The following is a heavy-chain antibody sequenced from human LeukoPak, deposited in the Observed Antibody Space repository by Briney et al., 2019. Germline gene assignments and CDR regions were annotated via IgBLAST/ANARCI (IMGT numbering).Heavy chain of an antibody. J-gene: IGHJ6*03. V-gene: IGHV4-39*07. CDR2: IYYSGNT. D-gene: IGHD3-22*01. CDR1: GGSISSSNSY. Sequence: SETLSLTRTVSGGSISSSNSYWVWIRQPPGKGLEWIGSIYYSGNTHYNSYLKSRVTVSVDTSKNQFSLKVNSVTAADTAVYYCARFSSQYYYDQRGLRGGYYYMDVWGKGTTVTISS. CDR3: ARFSSQYYYDQRGLRGGYYYMDV.